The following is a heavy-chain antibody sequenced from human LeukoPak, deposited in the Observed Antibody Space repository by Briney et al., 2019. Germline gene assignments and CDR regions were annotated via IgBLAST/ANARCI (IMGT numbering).Heavy chain of an antibody. CDR2: VYYSVST. D-gene: IGHD6-19*01. J-gene: IGHJ6*03. CDR1: GGSISSYN. CDR3: ARGPPESGWRPFYYMDV. V-gene: IGHV4-59*01. Sequence: SETLSLTCTVSGGSISSYNWIWIRQPPGNGLELMWYVYYSVSTNYNPSPNIRLTISVYTSKNQFSLKLSSVTAADTAVSSCARGPPESGWRPFYYMDVWGQGTTVTISS.